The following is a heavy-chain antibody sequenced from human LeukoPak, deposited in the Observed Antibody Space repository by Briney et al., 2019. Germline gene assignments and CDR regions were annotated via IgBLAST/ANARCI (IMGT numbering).Heavy chain of an antibody. CDR1: GFSFHDHG. D-gene: IGHD6-19*01. Sequence: GGSLRLSCAASGFSFHDHGMDWVRQAPGKGLEWVAVIAADGGVKQYADSVKGRLSLSRDNSKNTVSLQMNGLTAEDTAVYYCAREATWGQWYFDLWGQGAPVTVSS. CDR2: IAADGGVK. CDR3: AREATWGQWYFDL. V-gene: IGHV3-30*03. J-gene: IGHJ4*02.